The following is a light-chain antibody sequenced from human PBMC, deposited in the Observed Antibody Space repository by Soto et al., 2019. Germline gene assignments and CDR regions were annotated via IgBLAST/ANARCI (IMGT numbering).Light chain of an antibody. CDR3: ATWDSSLSAGV. J-gene: IGLJ3*02. V-gene: IGLV1-51*01. Sequence: QSVLTQPPSVSAAPGQRVSISCSGSSSNIGEHYVSCCQQFPGTPPNLLIYDNDKRPSGIPDRFSGSKSGTSGTLGITGLQTGDEADYYCATWDSSLSAGVFGAGTKFTVL. CDR2: DND. CDR1: SSNIGEHY.